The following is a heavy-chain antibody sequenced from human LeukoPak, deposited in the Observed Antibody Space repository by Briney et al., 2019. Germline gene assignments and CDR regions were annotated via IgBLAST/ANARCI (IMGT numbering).Heavy chain of an antibody. D-gene: IGHD3-22*01. Sequence: SETLSLTCAVSGGSFSGYYWSWIRKPPGKGLERIGYMYYSGSANSNPSLKSRVTLSVDASKNQCSLKLSSVTAADTAVYYCARTKVLPDYYDTSGGFDYWGRGTLVTVSS. CDR1: GGSFSGYY. CDR3: ARTKVLPDYYDTSGGFDY. J-gene: IGHJ4*02. V-gene: IGHV4-59*01. CDR2: MYYSGSA.